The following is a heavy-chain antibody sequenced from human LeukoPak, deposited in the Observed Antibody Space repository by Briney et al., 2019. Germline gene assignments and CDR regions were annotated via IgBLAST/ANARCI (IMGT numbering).Heavy chain of an antibody. CDR2: ISAYNGNT. CDR3: AGPKAAAGKFDY. Sequence: GASVKVSCKASGYTFTSYGISWVRQAPGQGLEWMGCISAYNGNTNYAQKLQGRVTITTDTSTSTAYMELRSLSSDDTAVYYCAGPKAAAGKFDYWGQGTLVTVSS. CDR1: GYTFTSYG. D-gene: IGHD6-13*01. J-gene: IGHJ4*02. V-gene: IGHV1-18*01.